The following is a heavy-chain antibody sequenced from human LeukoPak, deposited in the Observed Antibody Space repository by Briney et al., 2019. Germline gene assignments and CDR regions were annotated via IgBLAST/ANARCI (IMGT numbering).Heavy chain of an antibody. CDR1: GGSISSYY. D-gene: IGHD3-3*01. J-gene: IGHJ4*02. V-gene: IGHV4-59*01. CDR2: IYYSGST. Sequence: TSETLSLTCTVSGGSISSYYWSWIRQPPGKGLEWIGYIYYSGSTNYNPSLKSRVTISVDTSKNQFSLKLSSVTAADTAVYYCARGVTIFGVDYWGQGTLVTVSS. CDR3: ARGVTIFGVDY.